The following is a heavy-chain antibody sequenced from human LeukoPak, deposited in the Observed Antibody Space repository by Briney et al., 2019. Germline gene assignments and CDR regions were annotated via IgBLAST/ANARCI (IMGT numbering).Heavy chain of an antibody. CDR2: ISGSGGST. V-gene: IGHV3-23*01. D-gene: IGHD1-26*01. Sequence: GGSLRLSCAASGFTFSSYAMSWVRQAPGKGLEWVSAISGSGGSTYYADSVKGRFTISRDNSKNTLYLQMNSLRAEDTAVYYCAKSQRWGELLFWFDPWGQGTLVTVSS. CDR3: AKSQRWGELLFWFDP. J-gene: IGHJ5*02. CDR1: GFTFSSYA.